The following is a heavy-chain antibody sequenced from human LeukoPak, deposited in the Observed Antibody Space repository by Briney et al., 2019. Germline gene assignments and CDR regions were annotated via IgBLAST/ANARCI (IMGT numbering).Heavy chain of an antibody. CDR1: GFTFSSNW. Sequence: PGGSLRLSCAASGFTFSSNWMHWVRQAPGKGLVWVSRINEDGSTTNYADSVKGRSTIFRGNAKNTLYLQMNSLRAEDTAVYYCARGPGRRELLPKNAFHIWGQGTMVTVSS. CDR3: ARGPGRRELLPKNAFHI. V-gene: IGHV3-74*01. D-gene: IGHD1-7*01. CDR2: INEDGSTT. J-gene: IGHJ3*02.